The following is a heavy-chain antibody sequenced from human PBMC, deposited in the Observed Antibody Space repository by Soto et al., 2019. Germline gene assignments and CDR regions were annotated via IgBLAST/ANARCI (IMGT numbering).Heavy chain of an antibody. V-gene: IGHV1-69*06. Sequence: QVQLVQSGAEVKKSGSSVKVSCEASGGPFSTFAINWLRQAPGQGLEWMGGIMPVFDSTKYAQKCQGRVNNTADRHTSTSYMELSRITSENTAVYYCAIVWRDSSGAFSGPIDYWGTGTRVTVSS. CDR3: AIVWRDSSGAFSGPIDY. CDR1: GGPFSTFA. J-gene: IGHJ4*02. CDR2: IMPVFDST. D-gene: IGHD3-22*01.